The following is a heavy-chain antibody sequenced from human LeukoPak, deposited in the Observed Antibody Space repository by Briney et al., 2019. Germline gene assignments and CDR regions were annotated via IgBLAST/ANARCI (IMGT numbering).Heavy chain of an antibody. CDR1: GVSINRSSCY. D-gene: IGHD2-2*01. CDR3: AKRASARDDAFDI. Sequence: PSETLSLTCTVSGVSINRSSCYWGWIRQPPGKGLEWIGSIYYNGNTYYNPSLKSRVTISVDTSKNQFSLKLSSVTAADTAVFYCAKRASARDDAFDIWGQGTMVTVSS. J-gene: IGHJ3*02. CDR2: IYYNGNT. V-gene: IGHV4-39*01.